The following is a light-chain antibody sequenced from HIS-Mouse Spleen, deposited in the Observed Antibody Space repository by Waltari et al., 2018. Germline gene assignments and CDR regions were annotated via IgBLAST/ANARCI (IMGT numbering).Light chain of an antibody. CDR1: SSDVGSYNL. CDR3: CSYAGSSTYWV. CDR2: EGS. V-gene: IGLV2-23*01. Sequence: QSALTQPASVSGSPGQSITISCTGTSSDVGSYNLVSWYQQHPGKAPKLRIYEGSKRPYGVSKRFSGSKSGNTASLTIPGLQAEDEADYYCCSYAGSSTYWVFGGGTKLTVL. J-gene: IGLJ3*02.